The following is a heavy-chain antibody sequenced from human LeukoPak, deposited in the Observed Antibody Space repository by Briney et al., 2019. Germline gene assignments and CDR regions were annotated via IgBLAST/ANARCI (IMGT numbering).Heavy chain of an antibody. J-gene: IGHJ4*02. D-gene: IGHD4-23*01. Sequence: GGSLRLSCAAPGFTFSSYWMNWVRQVPGKGLVWVSRIVSDGSNTNYADSVKGRFTISRDNAKNTLYLQMNSLRVEDTAVYYRARGRPHGNDYWGQGTLVTVSS. CDR1: GFTFSSYW. V-gene: IGHV3-74*01. CDR2: IVSDGSNT. CDR3: ARGRPHGNDY.